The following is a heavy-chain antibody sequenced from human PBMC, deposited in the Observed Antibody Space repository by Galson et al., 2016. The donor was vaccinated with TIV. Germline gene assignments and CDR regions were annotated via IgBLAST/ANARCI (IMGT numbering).Heavy chain of an antibody. D-gene: IGHD3-3*01. J-gene: IGHJ6*02. V-gene: IGHV1-69*13. Sequence: SVKVSCKASGDSFTNYALSWVRQAPGQGLEWMGGFMPRPGAANCAEKFQGRLTLTAQASTNTAYMELNSLRFDDTAVYYCARGFLRVPNYWSDYPQSTYYQCQMNVWGQGTTVTVSS. CDR3: ARGFLRVPNYWSDYPQSTYYQCQMNV. CDR2: FMPRPGAA. CDR1: GDSFTNYA.